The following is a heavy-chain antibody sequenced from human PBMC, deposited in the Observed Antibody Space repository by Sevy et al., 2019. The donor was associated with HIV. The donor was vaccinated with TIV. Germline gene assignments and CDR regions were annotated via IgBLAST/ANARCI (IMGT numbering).Heavy chain of an antibody. D-gene: IGHD7-27*01. J-gene: IGHJ4*02. CDR1: GFTFDDYA. V-gene: IGHV3-9*01. CDR2: ISWNSGSI. CDR3: AKDINAGDWRIYYFDY. Sequence: GGSLRLSCAASGFTFDDYAMHWVRQAPGKGLEWVSGISWNSGSIGYGDSVKDRFTISRDNAKNSLYLQMNSLRAEDTALYYCAKDINAGDWRIYYFDYWGQGTLVTVSS.